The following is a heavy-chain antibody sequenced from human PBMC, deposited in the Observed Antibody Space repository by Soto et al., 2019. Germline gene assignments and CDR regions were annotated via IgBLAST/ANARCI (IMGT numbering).Heavy chain of an antibody. CDR3: AINSSGYYLYGMDV. Sequence: SETLSLTCAVYGGSFSGYYWSWIRQPPGKGLEWIGEINHSGSTNYNPSLESRVTISVDTSKNQFSLKLSSVTAADTAVYYCAINSSGYYLYGMDVWGQGTTVTVSS. V-gene: IGHV4-34*01. CDR1: GGSFSGYY. CDR2: INHSGST. J-gene: IGHJ6*02. D-gene: IGHD3-22*01.